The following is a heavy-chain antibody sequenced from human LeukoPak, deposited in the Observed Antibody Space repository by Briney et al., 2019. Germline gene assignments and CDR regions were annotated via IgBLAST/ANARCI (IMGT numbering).Heavy chain of an antibody. V-gene: IGHV4-39*01. CDR3: VRQDYYGSGIIDY. J-gene: IGHJ4*02. CDR2: MYYSGSA. CDR1: NGSITSGTYH. D-gene: IGHD3-10*01. Sequence: PSETLSFTCTVSNGSITSGTYHWGWTRQPPGKGLEWIASMYYSGSACYDASLKSRVTLSVDTSKNLFSLKLTSVTAADTAVYYCVRQDYYGSGIIDYWGQGALVTVAS.